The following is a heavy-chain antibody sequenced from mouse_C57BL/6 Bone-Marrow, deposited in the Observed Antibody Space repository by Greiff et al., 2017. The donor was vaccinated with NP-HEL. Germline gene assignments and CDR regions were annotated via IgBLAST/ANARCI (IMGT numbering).Heavy chain of an antibody. J-gene: IGHJ3*01. V-gene: IGHV1-22*01. CDR2: INPNNGGT. CDR3: ARFGTTVEGFAY. CDR1: GYTFTDYN. Sequence: VQLKESGPELVKPGASVKMSCKASGYTFTDYNMHWVKQSHGKSLEWIGYINPNNGGTSYNQKFKGKATLTVNKSSSTAYMELRSLTSEDSAVYYCARFGTTVEGFAYWGQGTLVTVSA. D-gene: IGHD1-1*01.